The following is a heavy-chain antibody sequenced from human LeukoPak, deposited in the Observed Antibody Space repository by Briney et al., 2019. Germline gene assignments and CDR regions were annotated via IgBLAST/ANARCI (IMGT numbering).Heavy chain of an antibody. J-gene: IGHJ4*02. CDR2: IYYSGST. V-gene: IGHV4-59*08. CDR1: GGSISSYY. CDR3: ARHEWLGNYMFAY. D-gene: IGHD6-19*01. Sequence: SETLSLTCTVSGGSISSYYWSWIRQPPGKGLEWIAYIYYSGSTHYNPSLKSRVTISLDTSKNQFSLRLTSVTAADTAVYYCARHEWLGNYMFAYWGQGTLVTVSS.